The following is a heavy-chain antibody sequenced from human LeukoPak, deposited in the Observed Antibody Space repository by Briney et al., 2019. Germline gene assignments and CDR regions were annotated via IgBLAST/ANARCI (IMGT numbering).Heavy chain of an antibody. CDR2: IYYSGST. D-gene: IGHD1-26*01. J-gene: IGHJ4*02. CDR3: AEYSGRDHYFDY. Sequence: SETLSLTCTVSGGSISSSSYYWGWIRQPPGKGLEWIGSIYYSGSTYYNPSLKSRVTISVDTSKNQFSLKLSSVTAADTAVYYCAEYSGRDHYFDYWGQGTLVTVSS. V-gene: IGHV4-39*07. CDR1: GGSISSSSYY.